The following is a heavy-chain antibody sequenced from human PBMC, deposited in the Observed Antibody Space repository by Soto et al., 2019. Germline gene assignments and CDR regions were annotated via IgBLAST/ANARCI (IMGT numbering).Heavy chain of an antibody. CDR3: VRNPNDYGDYGAFDM. CDR1: GFRFSTYW. CDR2: IKQDGTET. D-gene: IGHD4-17*01. Sequence: EVQLVESGGDLVQPGGSLRLSCAASGFRFSTYWMSWVRQTPGKGLEWVANIKQDGTETNYLDSVKGRFTISRDNAKNSLYLQMNSLRAEDTAVYYCVRNPNDYGDYGAFDMWGQGTLVTVSS. V-gene: IGHV3-7*04. J-gene: IGHJ3*02.